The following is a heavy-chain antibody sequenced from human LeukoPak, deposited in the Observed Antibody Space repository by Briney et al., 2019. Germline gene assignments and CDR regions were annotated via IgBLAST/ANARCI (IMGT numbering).Heavy chain of an antibody. D-gene: IGHD2-15*01. J-gene: IGHJ6*03. V-gene: IGHV3-7*01. Sequence: GGSLRLSCAASGFTFSSYWMSWVRQAPGKGLEWVANIKQDGSEKYYVDSVKGRFTISSDNAKNSLYLQMNSLRAEDTAVYYCARAMGGLDLLDYYYYYRDVWGKGTTVTVSS. CDR2: IKQDGSEK. CDR1: GFTFSSYW. CDR3: ARAMGGLDLLDYYYYYRDV.